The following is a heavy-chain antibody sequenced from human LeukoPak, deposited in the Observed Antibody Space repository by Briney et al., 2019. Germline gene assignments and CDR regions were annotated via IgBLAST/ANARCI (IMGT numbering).Heavy chain of an antibody. CDR3: ARRTGAGVFDY. CDR2: IYYSGST. J-gene: IGHJ4*02. V-gene: IGHV4-39*01. D-gene: IGHD3/OR15-3a*01. CDR1: GGSISSSSYY. Sequence: SETLSLTCTVSGGSISSSSYYWGWIRQPPGKGLEWIGSIYYSGSTYYNPSLKSRVTISVDTSKNQFSLKLSSVTAADTAVYYCARRTGAGVFDYWAREPWSPSPQ.